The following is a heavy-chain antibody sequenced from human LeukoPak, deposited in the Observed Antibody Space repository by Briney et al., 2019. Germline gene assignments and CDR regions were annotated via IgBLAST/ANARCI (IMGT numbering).Heavy chain of an antibody. CDR2: ISGSGGST. D-gene: IGHD6-13*01. CDR1: GFTFSSYA. CDR3: AKRFQGFGYNSNWPEDQYFDY. V-gene: IGHV3-23*01. J-gene: IGHJ4*02. Sequence: GGSLRLSCAASGFTFSSYAMSWVRQAPGKGLEWVSAISGSGGSTYYADSVKGRFTISRDNSKSTLYLQMNSLRAEDTAVYYCAKRFQGFGYNSNWPEDQYFDYWGQGILVTVSP.